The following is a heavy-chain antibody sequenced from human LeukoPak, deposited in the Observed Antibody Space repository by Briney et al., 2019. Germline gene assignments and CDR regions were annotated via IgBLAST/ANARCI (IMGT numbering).Heavy chain of an antibody. CDR1: GFSLRTTGVG. Sequence: SCPTLVNPTQTLTLTCTFSGFSLRTTGVGVGWVRQPPRKALEWLALIYWDDNKLYSPSLRSRVTITKDTSKNQVVLTMTNMAPVDTATYYCAHYGDYRFLYYFDHWGQGALVTVSS. D-gene: IGHD4-17*01. CDR3: AHYGDYRFLYYFDH. J-gene: IGHJ4*02. CDR2: IYWDDNK. V-gene: IGHV2-5*02.